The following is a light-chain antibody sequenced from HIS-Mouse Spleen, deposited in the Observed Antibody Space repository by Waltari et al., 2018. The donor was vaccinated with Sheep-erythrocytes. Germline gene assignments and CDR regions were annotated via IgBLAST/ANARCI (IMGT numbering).Light chain of an antibody. CDR2: DVS. CDR1: SSDVGGYNY. V-gene: IGLV2-11*01. J-gene: IGLJ1*01. Sequence: QSALTQPRSVSGSPGQSVTISCTGTSSDVGGYNYVSWYQQHPGKAPKLMFYDVSKRPSGGPDRFSGSKSGTTASLTISGLQAEDEADYYCCSYAGSYNHVFATGTKVTVL. CDR3: CSYAGSYNHV.